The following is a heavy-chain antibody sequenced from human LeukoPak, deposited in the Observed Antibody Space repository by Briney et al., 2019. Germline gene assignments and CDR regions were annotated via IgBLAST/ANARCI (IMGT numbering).Heavy chain of an antibody. CDR3: ARGGYGDYVSYYYYYMDV. J-gene: IGHJ6*03. D-gene: IGHD4-17*01. CDR1: GFTFSSYS. Sequence: GGSLRLSCAASGFTFSSYSMNWVRQAPGKGLEWVSYISSSSSTIYYADSVKGRFTISRDNAKNSLYLQMNSLRAEDTAVYYCARGGYGDYVSYYYYYMDVWGKGTTVTVSS. V-gene: IGHV3-48*01. CDR2: ISSSSSTI.